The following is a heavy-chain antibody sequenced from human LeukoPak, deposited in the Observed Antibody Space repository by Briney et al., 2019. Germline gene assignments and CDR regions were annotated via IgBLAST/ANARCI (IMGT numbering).Heavy chain of an antibody. CDR1: GGSISSYY. Sequence: SETLSLTCTVSGGSISSYYWSWIRQPAGKGLEWIGRIYTSGSTNYNPSLKSRVTMSVDTSKNQFSLKPSSVTAADTAVYYCATTSSSSGWFDPWGQGTLVTVSS. D-gene: IGHD6-6*01. CDR3: ATTSSSSGWFDP. CDR2: IYTSGST. J-gene: IGHJ5*02. V-gene: IGHV4-4*07.